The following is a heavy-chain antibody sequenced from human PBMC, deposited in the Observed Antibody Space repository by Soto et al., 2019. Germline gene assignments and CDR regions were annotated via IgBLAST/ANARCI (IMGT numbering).Heavy chain of an antibody. CDR1: GGSISSGGYY. CDR2: IYYSGST. J-gene: IGHJ5*02. D-gene: IGHD2-2*01. Sequence: SETVSLTCTVSGGSISSGGYYWGWIRQHPGKGLEWIGYIYYSGSTYYNPSLKSRVTISVDTSKNQFSLKLSSVTAADTAVYYCARAEGGYCSSTSCLNWFDPWGQGTLVTVSS. V-gene: IGHV4-31*03. CDR3: ARAEGGYCSSTSCLNWFDP.